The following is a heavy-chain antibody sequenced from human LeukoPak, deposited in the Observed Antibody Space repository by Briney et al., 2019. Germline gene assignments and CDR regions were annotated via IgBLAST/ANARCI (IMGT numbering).Heavy chain of an antibody. V-gene: IGHV1-3*01. D-gene: IGHD3-3*01. CDR3: AREGGITVFGVAQPGGAFDI. J-gene: IGHJ3*02. Sequence: ASVKVSCKASGYTFTSYSVHWVRQAPGQRLEWMGWINGGNGYTKYSQKFQGRVTITRDTSANTAYMELSSLRSEDTAVYYCAREGGITVFGVAQPGGAFDIWGQGTMVTVSS. CDR2: INGGNGYT. CDR1: GYTFTSYS.